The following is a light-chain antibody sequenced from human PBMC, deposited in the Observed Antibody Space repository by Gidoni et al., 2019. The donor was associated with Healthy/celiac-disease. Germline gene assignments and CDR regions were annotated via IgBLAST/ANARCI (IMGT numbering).Light chain of an antibody. CDR2: AAS. J-gene: IGKJ4*01. CDR1: QGRSSY. CDR3: QQYYSYPLT. V-gene: IGKV1-8*01. Sequence: AIRITQSPSSLSESTGDRVTITCRASQGRSSYLAWYQKKPGKAPKLLIYAASTLQSGVPSRFSGSGSGTDFTLTISCLQSEDFATYYCQQYYSYPLTFGGGTKVEIK.